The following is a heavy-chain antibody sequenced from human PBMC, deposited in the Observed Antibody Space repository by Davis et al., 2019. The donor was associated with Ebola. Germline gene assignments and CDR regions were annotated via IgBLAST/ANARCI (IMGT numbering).Heavy chain of an antibody. CDR3: ARRSTVVTPRVDP. Sequence: MPSETLSLTCAVYGGSFSGYYWSWIRQPPGKGLEWIGEINHSGSTYYNPSLKSRVTISVDTSKNQFSLKLSSVTAADTAVYYVARRSTVVTPRVDPWGQGTLVTVSS. CDR1: GGSFSGYY. D-gene: IGHD4-23*01. V-gene: IGHV4-34*01. J-gene: IGHJ5*02. CDR2: INHSGST.